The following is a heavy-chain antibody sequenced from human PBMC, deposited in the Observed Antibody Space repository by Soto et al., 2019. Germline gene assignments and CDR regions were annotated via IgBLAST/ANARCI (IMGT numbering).Heavy chain of an antibody. CDR3: ARDKSYALAV. D-gene: IGHD4-17*01. CDR1: GFDFSNSW. J-gene: IGHJ6*02. CDR2: INSDGSST. Sequence: EVQLVESGGGFVQPGGSLRLSCAASGFDFSNSWMHWVRQVPGKGLVWVSHINSDGSSTTYADSVKGRFTISRDNARTTVYLQLDSLRFEDTAVYYCARDKSYALAVWGQGTTVTVSS. V-gene: IGHV3-74*03.